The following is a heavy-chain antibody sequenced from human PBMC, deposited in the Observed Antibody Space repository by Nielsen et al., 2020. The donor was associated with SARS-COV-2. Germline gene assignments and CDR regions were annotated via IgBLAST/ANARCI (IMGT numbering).Heavy chain of an antibody. CDR2: ISYDGSNR. CDR1: GFTFSSYA. Sequence: GESLKISCAASGFTFSSYAFHWVRQAPGKGLEWVAVISYDGSNRYYADSVEGRFTISRDNSKNTLYLQMNSLRAEDTAVYYCARGGKRFDSSGYFSPDYWSQGTLVTVSS. CDR3: ARGGKRFDSSGYFSPDY. D-gene: IGHD3-22*01. V-gene: IGHV3-30-3*01. J-gene: IGHJ4*02.